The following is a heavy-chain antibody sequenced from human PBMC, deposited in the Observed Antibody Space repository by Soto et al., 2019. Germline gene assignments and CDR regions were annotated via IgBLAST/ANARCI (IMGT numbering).Heavy chain of an antibody. CDR2: IYYSGST. CDR3: ARAKRHQYGDYEYYYYGMDV. Sequence: SETLYLTCTVSGGSISSYYWSWIRQPPGKGLEWIGYIYYSGSTNYNPSLKSRVTISVDTSKNQFSLKLSSVTAADTAVYYCARAKRHQYGDYEYYYYGMDVWGQGTTVT. V-gene: IGHV4-59*01. D-gene: IGHD4-17*01. J-gene: IGHJ6*02. CDR1: GGSISSYY.